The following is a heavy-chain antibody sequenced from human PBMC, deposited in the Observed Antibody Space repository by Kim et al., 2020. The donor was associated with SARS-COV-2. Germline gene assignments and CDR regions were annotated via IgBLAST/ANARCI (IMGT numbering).Heavy chain of an antibody. CDR1: GGSMSSYY. Sequence: SETLSLTCTVSGGSMSSYYWTWIRQPPGKGLQWIGNIYYTGATDYNPSLKSRASMSIDRSGDRFSLSLTSLSAADTALYFCGRRRYVDYAFDMWGQGSMVIVSS. D-gene: IGHD4-17*01. CDR2: IYYTGAT. V-gene: IGHV4-59*08. CDR3: GRRRYVDYAFDM. J-gene: IGHJ3*02.